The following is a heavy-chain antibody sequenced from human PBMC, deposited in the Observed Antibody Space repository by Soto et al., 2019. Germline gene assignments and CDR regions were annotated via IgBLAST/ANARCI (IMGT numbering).Heavy chain of an antibody. CDR2: ISYDGSNK. CDR1: GFTFSTYP. J-gene: IGHJ4*02. CDR3: ARDRVDCSGGSCYSAFDY. V-gene: IGHV3-30-3*01. Sequence: VQLVASGGGVVQPGRSLRLSCAASGFTFSTYPMHWVRQAPGKGLEWVAVISYDGSNKYYADSVKGRFTISTDNSKNTLYLQMNSLRAEDTAVYYCARDRVDCSGGSCYSAFDYWGQGTLVTVSS. D-gene: IGHD2-15*01.